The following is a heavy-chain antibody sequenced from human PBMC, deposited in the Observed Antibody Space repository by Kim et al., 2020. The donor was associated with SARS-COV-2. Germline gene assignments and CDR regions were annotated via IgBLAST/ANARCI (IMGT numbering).Heavy chain of an antibody. CDR2: INWNGGST. D-gene: IGHD2-2*01. CDR1: GFTFDDYG. CDR3: AREDLGYCSSTSCYYWFDP. J-gene: IGHJ5*02. V-gene: IGHV3-20*01. Sequence: GGSLRLSCAASGFTFDDYGMSWVRQAPGKGLEWVSGINWNGGSTGYADSVKGRFTISRDNAKNSLYLQMNSLRAEDTALYHCAREDLGYCSSTSCYYWFDPWGQGTLVTVSS.